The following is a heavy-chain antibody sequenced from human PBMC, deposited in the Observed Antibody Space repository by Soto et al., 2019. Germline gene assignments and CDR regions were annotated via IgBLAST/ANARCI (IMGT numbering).Heavy chain of an antibody. CDR3: ARGGGSSSSYYYYYYMDV. Sequence: SETLSLTCTVSGGSVSSGSYYWSWIRQPPGKGLEWIGYIYYSGSTNYKPSLKSRVTISVDTSKNQFSLKLSSVTAADTAVYYCARGGGSSSSYYYYYYMDVWGKGTTVTVSS. CDR2: IYYSGST. CDR1: GGSVSSGSYY. V-gene: IGHV4-61*01. J-gene: IGHJ6*03. D-gene: IGHD6-6*01.